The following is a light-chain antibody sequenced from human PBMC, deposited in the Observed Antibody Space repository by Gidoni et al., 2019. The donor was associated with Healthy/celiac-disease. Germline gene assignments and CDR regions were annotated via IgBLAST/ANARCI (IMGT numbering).Light chain of an antibody. J-gene: IGLJ3*02. CDR2: TNN. Sequence: QSVLTQPPSASGTPGQRVTISCSGSSSNIGSHYVYWYQQLPGTAPKLLIYTNNQRPSGVPDRFSGSKAGTSASLAISGLRAEDEADYYWAAWDDSLSGWVFGGGTKLTVL. CDR3: AAWDDSLSGWV. V-gene: IGLV1-47*01. CDR1: SSNIGSHY.